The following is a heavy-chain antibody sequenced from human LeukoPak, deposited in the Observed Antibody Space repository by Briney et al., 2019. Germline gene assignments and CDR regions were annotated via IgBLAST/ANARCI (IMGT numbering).Heavy chain of an antibody. J-gene: IGHJ2*01. D-gene: IGHD1-14*01. V-gene: IGHV1-8*02. CDR2: MNPSSGYT. CDR3: ARISDHNWYFDL. Sequence: GASVTVSCKASGYTFTSYYMHWVRQAPGQGLEWMGWMNPSSGYTGYSQKFQGRVTMTRNTSITTAYMELSSLRSEDTAVYYCARISDHNWYFDLWGRGTLVTVSS. CDR1: GYTFTSYY.